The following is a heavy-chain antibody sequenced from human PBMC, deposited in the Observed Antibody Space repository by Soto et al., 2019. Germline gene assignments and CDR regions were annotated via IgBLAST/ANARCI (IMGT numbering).Heavy chain of an antibody. CDR3: ARGVAYSSSQSEYYYYYYMDV. Sequence: SETLSLTCAVYGGSFSGYYWSWIRQPPGRGLEWIGEINHSGSTNYNPSLKSRVTISVDTSKNQFSLKLSSVTAADTAVYYCARGVAYSSSQSEYYYYYYMDVWGKGTTVTVSS. J-gene: IGHJ6*03. V-gene: IGHV4-34*01. D-gene: IGHD6-13*01. CDR1: GGSFSGYY. CDR2: INHSGST.